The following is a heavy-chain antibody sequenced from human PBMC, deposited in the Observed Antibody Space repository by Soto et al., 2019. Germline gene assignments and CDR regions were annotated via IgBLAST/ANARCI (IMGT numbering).Heavy chain of an antibody. V-gene: IGHV4-59*08. J-gene: IGHJ5*02. CDR1: GGSISSYY. D-gene: IGHD3-10*01. CDR2: IYYSGST. Sequence: SETLSLTCTVSGGSISSYYWSWIRQPPGKGLEWIGYIYYSGSTNYNPSLKSRVTISVDTFKNQFSLKLSSVTAADTAVYYCARHREDYYGSGSYYPSWFDPWGQGTLVTVSS. CDR3: ARHREDYYGSGSYYPSWFDP.